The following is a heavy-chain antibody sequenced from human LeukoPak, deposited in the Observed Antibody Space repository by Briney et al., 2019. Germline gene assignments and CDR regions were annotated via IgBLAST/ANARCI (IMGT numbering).Heavy chain of an antibody. CDR3: ASTYYYDSGSYEYYYYMDV. CDR1: GYSISSGYY. J-gene: IGHJ6*03. V-gene: IGHV4-38-2*02. Sequence: SETLSLTCTVSGYSISSGYYWGWIRQPPGKGLEWIGSIYHSGSTYYNPSLKSRVTISVDTSKNQFSLKLSSVTAADTAVYYCASTYYYDSGSYEYYYYMDVWGKGTTVTVSS. CDR2: IYHSGST. D-gene: IGHD3-10*01.